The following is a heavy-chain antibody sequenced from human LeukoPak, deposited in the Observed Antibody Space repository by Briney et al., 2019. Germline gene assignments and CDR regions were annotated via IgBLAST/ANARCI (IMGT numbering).Heavy chain of an antibody. Sequence: SETLSLTCTVSGGSISSSSYYWGWIRQPPGKGLEWIGSIYYSGSTYYNPSLKSRVTISVDTSKNQFSLKLSSVTAADTAVYYCARDRASWGYDSSGPSGWFDPWGQGTLVTVSS. CDR3: ARDRASWGYDSSGPSGWFDP. D-gene: IGHD3-22*01. J-gene: IGHJ5*02. CDR2: IYYSGST. V-gene: IGHV4-39*07. CDR1: GGSISSSSYY.